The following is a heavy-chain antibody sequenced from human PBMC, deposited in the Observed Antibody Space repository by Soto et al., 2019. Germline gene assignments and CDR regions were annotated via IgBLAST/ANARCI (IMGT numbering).Heavy chain of an antibody. CDR1: GFTVSSNY. V-gene: IGHV3-53*04. CDR2: IYSGGST. J-gene: IGHJ6*03. D-gene: IGHD3-10*01. Sequence: PGGSMRLSCAASGFTVSSNYMSWVRQAPGKGLEWVSVIYSGGSTYYADSVKGRFTISRHNSKNTLYLQMNSLRAEDTAVYYCASPLPYYGSGSYYYYYMDVWGKGTTVTVSS. CDR3: ASPLPYYGSGSYYYYYMDV.